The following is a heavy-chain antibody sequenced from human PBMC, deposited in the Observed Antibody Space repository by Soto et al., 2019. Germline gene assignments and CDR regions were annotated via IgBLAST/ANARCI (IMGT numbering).Heavy chain of an antibody. CDR1: GGSISSGDYY. D-gene: IGHD2-2*01. V-gene: IGHV4-30-4*01. CDR2: IYYSGST. CDR3: ARGGDIVVVPAAMTYDY. J-gene: IGHJ4*02. Sequence: SETLSLTCTVSGGSISSGDYYWSWIRQPPGKGLEWIGYIYYSGSTYYNPSLKSRVTISVDTSKNQFSLKLSSVTAADTAVYYCARGGDIVVVPAAMTYDYWGQGTLVTVPS.